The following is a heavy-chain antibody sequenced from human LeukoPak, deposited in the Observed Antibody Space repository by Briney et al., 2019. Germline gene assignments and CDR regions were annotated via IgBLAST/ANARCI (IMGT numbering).Heavy chain of an antibody. D-gene: IGHD3-3*01. CDR1: GYTFITYY. J-gene: IGHJ3*02. CDR2: INPDGGNT. V-gene: IGHV1-46*01. CDR3: AREDINNFGVDETTVSDAFDI. Sequence: ASVKVSCKASGYTFITYYMHWVRQAPGQGLEWVGQINPDGGNTRYAQRFHGRVILSTDMSTSTVYMEVSSLRSDDTAVYYCAREDINNFGVDETTVSDAFDIWGQGTMVTVSS.